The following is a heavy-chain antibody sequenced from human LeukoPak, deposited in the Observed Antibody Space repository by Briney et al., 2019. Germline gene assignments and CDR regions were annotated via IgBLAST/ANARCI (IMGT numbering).Heavy chain of an antibody. Sequence: PSETLSLTCAVYGGSFSGYYWSWLRQPPGKGLEWIGEINHSGSTNYNPSLKSRVTISVDTSKNQFSLKLSSVTAADTAVYYCARRLQWLFTVFDYWGQGTLVTVSS. CDR1: GGSFSGYY. CDR3: ARRLQWLFTVFDY. CDR2: INHSGST. V-gene: IGHV4-34*01. J-gene: IGHJ4*02. D-gene: IGHD6-19*01.